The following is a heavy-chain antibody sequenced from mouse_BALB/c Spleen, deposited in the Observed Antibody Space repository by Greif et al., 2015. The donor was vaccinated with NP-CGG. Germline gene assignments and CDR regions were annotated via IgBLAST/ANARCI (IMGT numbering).Heavy chain of an antibody. D-gene: IGHD1-3*01. J-gene: IGHJ3*01. Sequence: QVQLKQSGAELVRPGTSVKVSCKASGYAFTNYLIEWVKQRPGQGLEWIGVINPGSGGTNYNEKFKGKATLITDKSSSIAYMQLSSLSSDDSAVYFCANSGLGSFAYGGQGTLFTGSA. V-gene: IGHV1-54*01. CDR2: INPGSGGT. CDR1: GYAFTNYL. CDR3: ANSGLGSFAY.